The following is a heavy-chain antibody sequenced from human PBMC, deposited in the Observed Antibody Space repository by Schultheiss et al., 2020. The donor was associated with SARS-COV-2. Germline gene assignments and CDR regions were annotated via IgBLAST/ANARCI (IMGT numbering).Heavy chain of an antibody. D-gene: IGHD2-2*01. Sequence: GSLRLSCAVYGGSFSGYYWSWIRQPPGKGLEWIGEINHSGSTNYNPSLKSRVTISVDTSKNQFSLKLSSVTAADTAVYYCARGRAVPAAMHFYMDVWGKGTTVTVSS. CDR2: INHSGST. CDR3: ARGRAVPAAMHFYMDV. V-gene: IGHV4-34*01. J-gene: IGHJ6*03. CDR1: GGSFSGYY.